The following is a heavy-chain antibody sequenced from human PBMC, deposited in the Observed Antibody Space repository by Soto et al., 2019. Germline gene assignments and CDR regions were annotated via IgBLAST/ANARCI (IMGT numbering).Heavy chain of an antibody. CDR2: IDSSGSTI. V-gene: IGHV3-48*03. D-gene: IGHD3-22*01. CDR1: GFTFSSHE. Sequence: GGSLRLSCAASGFTFSSHEMNWVRQAPGKGLEWISYIDSSGSTIHYADSVKARFTISRDNAKKSLYLQMNSLRADDTALYYCARGPLYDTRGYYHPYCFDYWGRGTLVTVSS. J-gene: IGHJ4*02. CDR3: ARGPLYDTRGYYHPYCFDY.